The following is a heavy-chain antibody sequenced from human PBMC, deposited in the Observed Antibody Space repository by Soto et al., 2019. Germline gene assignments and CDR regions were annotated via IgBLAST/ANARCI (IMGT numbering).Heavy chain of an antibody. CDR3: ASLTPLRGDMITNINFDF. CDR1: GYNFPSYG. CDR2: FDPEGGEA. V-gene: IGHV1-24*01. Sequence: ASVKVTCKDSGYNFPSYGFSWVRPAPGPVLEWMGGFDPEGGEAIYAQKWHGRVTVTEDTVTDTAYMELSGLKSDDTAVYYCASLTPLRGDMITNINFDFWGQGTPVTGSS. J-gene: IGHJ4*02. D-gene: IGHD3-10*01.